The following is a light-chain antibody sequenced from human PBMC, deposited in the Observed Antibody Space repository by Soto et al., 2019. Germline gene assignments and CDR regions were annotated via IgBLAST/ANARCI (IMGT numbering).Light chain of an antibody. CDR2: AAS. Sequence: DIQMTQSPSSLSASVGDRVTITCRASQSISSYLNWYQKKPGKAPTLLIYAASSLQSGVPSRFSGSGSVTDFTLTISSLQPEDFATYYCQQSYSTLFTFGPGTKVDIK. CDR3: QQSYSTLFT. CDR1: QSISSY. V-gene: IGKV1-39*01. J-gene: IGKJ3*01.